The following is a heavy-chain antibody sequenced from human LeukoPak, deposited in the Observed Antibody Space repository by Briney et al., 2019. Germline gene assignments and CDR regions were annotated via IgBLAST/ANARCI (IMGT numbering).Heavy chain of an antibody. V-gene: IGHV3-64*01. Sequence: GGSLRLSCAASGFTFSSYAMHWARQAPGKGLEYVSAISSNGGSTYYANSVKGRFTISRDNSKNTLYLQMGSLRAEDMAVYYCARELPGIAVAGKGGYFDYWGQGTLVTVSS. J-gene: IGHJ4*02. D-gene: IGHD6-19*01. CDR1: GFTFSSYA. CDR2: ISSNGGST. CDR3: ARELPGIAVAGKGGYFDY.